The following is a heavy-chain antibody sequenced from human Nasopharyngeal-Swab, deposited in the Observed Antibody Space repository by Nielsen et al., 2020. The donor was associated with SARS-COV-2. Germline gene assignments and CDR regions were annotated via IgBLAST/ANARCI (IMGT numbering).Heavy chain of an antibody. CDR2: IWYDGSNK. CDR1: GFTFSSYG. Sequence: GESLKISCAASGFTFSSYGMHWVRQAPGKGLEWVAVIWYDGSNKYYADSVKGRFTISRDNSKNTLYLQMNSLRAEDTAVYYCARVGVVVVPAEGFWSGNEGFDPWGQGTLVTVSS. J-gene: IGHJ5*02. D-gene: IGHD2-2*01. V-gene: IGHV3-33*01. CDR3: ARVGVVVVPAEGFWSGNEGFDP.